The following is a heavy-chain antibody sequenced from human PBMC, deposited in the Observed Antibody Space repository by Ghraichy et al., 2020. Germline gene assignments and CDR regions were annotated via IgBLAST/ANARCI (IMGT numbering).Heavy chain of an antibody. D-gene: IGHD1-26*01. V-gene: IGHV3-72*01. Sequence: GGSLRLSCAASGLQFSDHYMEWVRQAPGKGLEWVGCSRDKAKSHTTQYAASVEGRFTISRDVSGNVLYLEMDSLKIEDTAVYYCGRDYHDGSDNWYFDVWGRGALVTVSS. CDR2: SRDKAKSHTT. CDR3: GRDYHDGSDNWYFDV. J-gene: IGHJ2*01. CDR1: GLQFSDHY.